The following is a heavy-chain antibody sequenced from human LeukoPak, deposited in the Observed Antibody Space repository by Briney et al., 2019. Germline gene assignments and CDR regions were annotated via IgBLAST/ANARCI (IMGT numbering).Heavy chain of an antibody. V-gene: IGHV3-21*01. CDR1: GFTFSSYS. Sequence: GGSLRLSCAASGFTFSSYSMNWVRQAPGKWLEWVSSISSSSSYIYYADSVKGRFTISRDNAKDSLYLQMNSLRAEDTAVYYCARDGPGIVVVPAADYYYYYMDVWGKGTTVTVSS. D-gene: IGHD2-2*01. J-gene: IGHJ6*03. CDR3: ARDGPGIVVVPAADYYYYYMDV. CDR2: ISSSSSYI.